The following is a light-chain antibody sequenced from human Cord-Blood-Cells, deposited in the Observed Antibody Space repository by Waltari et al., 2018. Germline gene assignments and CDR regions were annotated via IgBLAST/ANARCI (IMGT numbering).Light chain of an antibody. V-gene: IGLV2-14*03. J-gene: IGLJ3*02. CDR2: DVS. CDR1: SSDVGGYNY. Sequence: QSALTQPASVSGSPGQSITISCTGTSSDVGGYNYVSWYQQHPGKAPKLMIYDVSNRPSGVSTRCSGSKSGNTASRTISGLQAEDEADYYCSSYTSSSSWVFGGGTKLTVL. CDR3: SSYTSSSSWV.